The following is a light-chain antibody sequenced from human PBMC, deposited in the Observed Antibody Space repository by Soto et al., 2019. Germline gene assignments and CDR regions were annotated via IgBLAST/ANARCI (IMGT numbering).Light chain of an antibody. J-gene: IGKJ1*01. CDR3: QHYNSYSEA. V-gene: IGKV1-5*03. CDR2: KAS. CDR1: QSISSW. Sequence: DLQMTQSPSTLSASVGERVTITCRASQSISSWLAWYQQKPGKAPKLLIYKASTLKSGVPSRFSGSGSGTEFTLTISSLQPDDFATYYCQHYNSYSEAFGQGTKVDIK.